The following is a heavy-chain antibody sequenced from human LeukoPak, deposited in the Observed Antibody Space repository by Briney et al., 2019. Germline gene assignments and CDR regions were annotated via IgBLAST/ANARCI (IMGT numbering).Heavy chain of an antibody. Sequence: GGFLRLSCAASGFTFSRYWMSWVRQAPGKGLEWVANIKQDGSEKYYVDSVKGRFTISRDNAKNSLFLQMNNLRAEDTAVYYCATHSGWRFDYWGQGTLVTVSS. V-gene: IGHV3-7*03. CDR1: GFTFSRYW. J-gene: IGHJ4*02. CDR3: ATHSGWRFDY. CDR2: IKQDGSEK. D-gene: IGHD6-19*01.